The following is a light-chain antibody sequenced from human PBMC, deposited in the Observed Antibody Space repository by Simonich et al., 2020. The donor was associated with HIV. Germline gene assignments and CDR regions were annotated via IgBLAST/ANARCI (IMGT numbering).Light chain of an antibody. V-gene: IGKV4-1*01. CDR1: QGVFYSSNKKNY. J-gene: IGKJ1*01. CDR2: WAS. Sequence: DIVMTQSPDSLAVALDARATINCKSSQGVFYSSNKKNYLAGYKPKPGQPPKLLIYWASTRESGVPDRFSGSGSGTDVTLTISSLQAEDVAVYYCQQYYSTPWTFDQGTKVEIK. CDR3: QQYYSTPWT.